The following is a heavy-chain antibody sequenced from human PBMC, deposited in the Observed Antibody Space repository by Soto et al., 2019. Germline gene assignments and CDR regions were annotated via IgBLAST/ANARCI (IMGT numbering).Heavy chain of an antibody. CDR1: GGSFGGHS. CDR3: STRAYDTNGYYRFDP. V-gene: IGHV4-34*01. Sequence: TLSLTCAVYGGSFGGHSWTWIRQSPGKGLEWIGDINHSGRVNYSPSLKSRVTISLDTSKNQFSLTLSAVTAADTAMYYCSTRAYDTNGYYRFDPWGQGTLVTVSS. J-gene: IGHJ5*01. CDR2: INHSGRV. D-gene: IGHD3-22*01.